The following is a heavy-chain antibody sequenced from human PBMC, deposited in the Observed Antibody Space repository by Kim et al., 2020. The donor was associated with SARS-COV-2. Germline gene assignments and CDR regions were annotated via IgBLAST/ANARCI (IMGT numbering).Heavy chain of an antibody. V-gene: IGHV1-18*01. CDR1: GYTFTSYG. D-gene: IGHD3-10*01. J-gene: IGHJ4*02. CDR2: ISAYNGNT. Sequence: ASVKVSCKASGYTFTSYGISWVRQAPGQGLEWMGWISAYNGNTNYAQKLQGRVTMTTDTSTSTAYMELRSLRSDDTAVYYCARASLIWFGELSEMAYFDYWGQGTLVTVSS. CDR3: ARASLIWFGELSEMAYFDY.